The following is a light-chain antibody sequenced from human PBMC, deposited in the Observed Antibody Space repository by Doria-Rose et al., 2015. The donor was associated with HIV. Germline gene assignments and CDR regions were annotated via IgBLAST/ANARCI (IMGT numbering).Light chain of an antibody. V-gene: IGKV4-1*01. CDR3: QQYYSTPYT. CDR2: WAS. J-gene: IGKJ2*01. Sequence: SQSVLYSSNNKNYLTWYQQKPGQPPKLLIYWASSRESGVPDRFSGSGSGTDFTLTISSLQAEDVAVYYCQQYYSTPYTFGQGTKLEIK. CDR1: QSVLYSSNNKNY.